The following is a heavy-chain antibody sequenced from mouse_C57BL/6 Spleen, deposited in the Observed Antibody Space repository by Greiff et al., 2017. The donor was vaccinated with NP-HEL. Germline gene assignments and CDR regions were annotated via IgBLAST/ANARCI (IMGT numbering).Heavy chain of an antibody. CDR1: GYTFTDYE. CDR2: IDPETGGT. CDR3: TRGNYVYYAMDY. V-gene: IGHV1-15*01. J-gene: IGHJ4*01. Sequence: VQLQQSGAELVRPGASVTLSCKASGYTFTDYEMHWVKQTPVHGLEWIGAIDPETGGTAYNQKFKGKAILTADKSSSTAYMELRSLTSEDSAVYYCTRGNYVYYAMDYWGQGTSVTVSS. D-gene: IGHD1-1*01.